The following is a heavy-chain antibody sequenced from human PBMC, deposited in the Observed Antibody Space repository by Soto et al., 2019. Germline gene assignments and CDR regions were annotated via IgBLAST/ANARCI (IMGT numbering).Heavy chain of an antibody. CDR2: TRNKANSYTT. CDR1: GFTVSDHY. V-gene: IGHV3-72*01. CDR3: ARGAPCFDS. J-gene: IGHJ4*02. Sequence: EVQLVDSGGGLVQPGGSLRLSCAASGFTVSDHYMDWVRQAPGKGLEWVGRTRNKANSYTTEYAASVKGRFTISRDDSKNSLYLQMNSLKTEDTAVYYCARGAPCFDSWGQGTLVTVSS.